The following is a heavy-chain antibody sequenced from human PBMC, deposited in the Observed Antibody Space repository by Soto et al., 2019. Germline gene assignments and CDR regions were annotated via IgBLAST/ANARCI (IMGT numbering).Heavy chain of an antibody. Sequence: PSETLSLTCTVSGVSIHNSHSFWAWIRQPPGKGLQFIASVYHNGGAHYNSSLKSRVTISVDTANNQVSLRMRSLTAADTAFYYCGRVVEVATRHTDPDSWGQGILVTVSS. CDR1: GVSIHNSHSF. CDR2: VYHNGGA. J-gene: IGHJ5*01. D-gene: IGHD2-21*01. CDR3: GRVVEVATRHTDPDS. V-gene: IGHV4-39*01.